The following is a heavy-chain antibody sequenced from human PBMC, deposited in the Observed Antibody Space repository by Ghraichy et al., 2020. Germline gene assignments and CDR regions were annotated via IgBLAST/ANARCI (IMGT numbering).Heavy chain of an antibody. Sequence: GGLRLSCAASGFTFSSYAMSWVRQAPGKGLEWVSAISGSGGRTYYADSVKGRFTISRDSSKNTLYLQMNSLRAEDTAVYYCAKEPGYYYDSSGLIGGMDVWGQGTTVTVSS. V-gene: IGHV3-23*01. CDR3: AKEPGYYYDSSGLIGGMDV. CDR2: ISGSGGRT. D-gene: IGHD3-22*01. CDR1: GFTFSSYA. J-gene: IGHJ6*02.